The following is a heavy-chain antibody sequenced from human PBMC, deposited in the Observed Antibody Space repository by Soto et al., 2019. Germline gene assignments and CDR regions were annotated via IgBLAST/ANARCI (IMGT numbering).Heavy chain of an antibody. D-gene: IGHD4-17*01. CDR1: GGSFSGYY. Sequence: PSETLSLTCAVYGGSFSGYYWSWIRQPPGKGLEWIGEINHSGSTNYNPSLKSRVTISVDTSKNQFSLKLSSVTAADTAVYYCARDNTVTTFTHYYYYGMDVWGQGTTVT. CDR3: ARDNTVTTFTHYYYYGMDV. V-gene: IGHV4-34*01. CDR2: INHSGST. J-gene: IGHJ6*02.